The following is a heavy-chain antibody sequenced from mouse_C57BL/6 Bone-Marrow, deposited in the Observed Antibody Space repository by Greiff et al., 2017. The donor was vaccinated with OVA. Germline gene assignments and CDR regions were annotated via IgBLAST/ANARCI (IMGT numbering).Heavy chain of an antibody. CDR2: INPYNGGT. CDR3: AREGDYDEWFAY. J-gene: IGHJ3*01. D-gene: IGHD2-4*01. Sequence: DVKLVESGPVLVKPGASVKMSCKASGYTFTDYYMNWVKQSHGKSLEWIGVINPYNGGTSYNQKFKGKATLTVDKSSSTAYMELNSLTSEDSAVYYCAREGDYDEWFAYWGQGTLVTVSA. CDR1: GYTFTDYY. V-gene: IGHV1-19*01.